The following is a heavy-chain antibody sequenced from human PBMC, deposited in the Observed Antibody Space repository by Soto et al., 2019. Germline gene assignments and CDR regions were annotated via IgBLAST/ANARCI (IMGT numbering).Heavy chain of an antibody. V-gene: IGHV1-69*06. J-gene: IGHJ5*02. CDR2: IIPIFGTT. Sequence: SVKGSCKASGGTFGSDAITWVRQAPGQGLEWVGRIIPIFGTTNYAQNLQGRVTISADKSTLTSYMELHSLTSDDTALYYCARDRTDSGYYTNWLDPWG. CDR1: GGTFGSDA. D-gene: IGHD3-22*01. CDR3: ARDRTDSGYYTNWLDP.